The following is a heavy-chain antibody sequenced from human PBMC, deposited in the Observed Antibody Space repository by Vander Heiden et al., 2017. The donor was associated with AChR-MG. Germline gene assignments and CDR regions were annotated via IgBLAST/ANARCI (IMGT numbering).Heavy chain of an antibody. J-gene: IGHJ6*03. V-gene: IGHV3-33*01. CDR1: GFTFSNFV. CDR3: ARDSIVYGENRDYYYMDV. Sequence: QVQLVASGRGVVLPRRSLRLSCAATGFTFSNFVMHWVRQAPGKGLGWVAVIWFDGSNKYYGDSVKDRFTISRDNSKNTLYLQMNNLRAEDTAVYYCARDSIVYGENRDYYYMDVWGKGTTVTVSS. CDR2: IWFDGSNK. D-gene: IGHD4-17*01.